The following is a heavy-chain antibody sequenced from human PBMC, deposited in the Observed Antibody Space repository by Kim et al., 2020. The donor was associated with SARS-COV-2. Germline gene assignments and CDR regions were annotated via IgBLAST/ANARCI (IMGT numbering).Heavy chain of an antibody. CDR2: TTRDGDGS. V-gene: IGHV3-64D*06. CDR1: RFIFSDYA. Sequence: GGSLRLSCSASRFIFSDYAIHWVRRAPGMGLQYVSATTRDGDGSFYADSVKDRFTIFRDNSKSTLFLQMSGLRIEDTAIYYCVRYGRNYGAVHWGQGTLVTVS. CDR3: VRYGRNYGAVH. J-gene: IGHJ4*02. D-gene: IGHD1-7*01.